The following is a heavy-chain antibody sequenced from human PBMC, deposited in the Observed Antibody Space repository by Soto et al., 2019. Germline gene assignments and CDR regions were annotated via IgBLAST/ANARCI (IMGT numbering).Heavy chain of an antibody. CDR3: ARDASGPFDY. D-gene: IGHD6-19*01. Sequence: EVQLVETGGGLIQPGGSPKLSCSVAGFTVSDSMSWVRQAPGKGLECVSFIHSDGSTHYTDSVRGRFTISRDKSKNTLYLQMDRLRVDDTGVYFCARDASGPFDYWGQGTLVTVSS. CDR1: GFTVSDS. J-gene: IGHJ4*02. CDR2: IHSDGST. V-gene: IGHV3-53*02.